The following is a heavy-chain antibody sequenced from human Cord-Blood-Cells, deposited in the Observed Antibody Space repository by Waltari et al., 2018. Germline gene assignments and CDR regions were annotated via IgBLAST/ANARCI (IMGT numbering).Heavy chain of an antibody. CDR3: ARDSDSSSWYWFDP. D-gene: IGHD6-13*01. CDR1: GGSLSSYS. J-gene: IGHJ5*02. CDR2: IYTSGST. Sequence: QVQLQESGPGLVMHSATLSLTCTVSGGSLSSYSCSWIRQPAGKGLEWIGRIYTSGSTNYNPSLKSRVTMSVDTSKNQFSLKLSSVTAADTAVYYCARDSDSSSWYWFDPWGQGTLVTVSS. V-gene: IGHV4-4*07.